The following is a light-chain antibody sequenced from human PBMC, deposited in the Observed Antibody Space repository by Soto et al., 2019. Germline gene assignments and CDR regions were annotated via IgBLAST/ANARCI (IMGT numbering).Light chain of an antibody. J-gene: IGKJ4*01. CDR1: QSISSY. V-gene: IGKV1-6*01. Sequence: IQMTQSPSSVSASVGDRFTITCRSSQSISSYLNWYQQKPGKATNLLIYATSSLQGGVPSRFSGSGSGTDFTLTISSLQPEDFATYYCLQDNSYPLTFGGGTKVDI. CDR3: LQDNSYPLT. CDR2: ATS.